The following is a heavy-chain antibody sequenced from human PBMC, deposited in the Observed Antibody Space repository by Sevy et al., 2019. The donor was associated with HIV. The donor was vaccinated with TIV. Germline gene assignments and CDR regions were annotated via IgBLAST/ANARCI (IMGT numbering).Heavy chain of an antibody. CDR3: AREENRELGTIPLDS. CDR2: TSKSGSTT. J-gene: IGHJ4*02. CDR1: GFTFSHHN. D-gene: IGHD7-27*01. V-gene: IGHV3-48*02. Sequence: GGSLRLSCAASGFTFSHHNMNWVRQAPGKGLEWISNTSKSGSTTYFADLVRGRLTISRGNAKNSLFLEMHSLTDEDTAVYYCAREENRELGTIPLDSWGRGIQVTVSS.